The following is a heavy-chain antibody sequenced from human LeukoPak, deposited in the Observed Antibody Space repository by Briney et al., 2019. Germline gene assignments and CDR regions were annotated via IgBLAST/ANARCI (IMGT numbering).Heavy chain of an antibody. CDR3: ARASITMVRGVIFS. CDR2: ISSSSSYI. J-gene: IGHJ5*02. V-gene: IGHV3-21*01. Sequence: GGSLRLSCAASGFTFSSYSMNWVRQAPGKGLEWVSSISSSSSYIYYVDSVKGRFTISRDNAKNSLYLQMNSLRAEDTAVYYCARASITMVRGVIFSWGQGTLVTVSS. D-gene: IGHD3-10*01. CDR1: GFTFSSYS.